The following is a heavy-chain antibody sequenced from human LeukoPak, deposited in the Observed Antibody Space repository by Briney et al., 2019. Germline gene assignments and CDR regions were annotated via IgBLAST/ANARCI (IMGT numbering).Heavy chain of an antibody. V-gene: IGHV1-69*04. D-gene: IGHD5-18*01. CDR3: AKDQGLTAPPPYGLDV. J-gene: IGHJ6*02. CDR2: IIPVLNIT. Sequence: VASVKVSCKTSGGTFSSSAITWVRQAPGQGLEWMGRIIPVLNITTYAQKFQGRVTITADTSTSTAYMELSSLRSEETAVYYCAKDQGLTAPPPYGLDVWGQGTTVIVTS. CDR1: GGTFSSSA.